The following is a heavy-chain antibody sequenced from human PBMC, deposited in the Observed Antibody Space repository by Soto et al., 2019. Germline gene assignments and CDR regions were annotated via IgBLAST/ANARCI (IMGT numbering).Heavy chain of an antibody. V-gene: IGHV4-59*08. D-gene: IGHD6-6*01. J-gene: IGHJ6*03. CDR2: IYYSGST. Sequence: SETLSLTCTVSGGSISSYYWSWIRQPPGKGLEWIGYIYYSGSTNYNPSLKSRVTISVDTSKNQFSLKLSSVTAADTAVYYCARLNSGGEEYSSSPNVNYYYYMDVWGKGTTVTVSS. CDR1: GGSISSYY. CDR3: ARLNSGGEEYSSSPNVNYYYYMDV.